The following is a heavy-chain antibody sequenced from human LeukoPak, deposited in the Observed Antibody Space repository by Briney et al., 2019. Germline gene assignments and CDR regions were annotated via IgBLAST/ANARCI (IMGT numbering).Heavy chain of an antibody. J-gene: IGHJ4*02. D-gene: IGHD3-22*01. CDR3: AKSSYYDASGYYREYYFDS. CDR2: ISGSGGST. Sequence: PGGSLRLSCVPSGFSFSNYAMSWVRQAPGKGLEWVSSISGSGGSTHYVDSVKGRFTISRDKAKNTLYLQVNSLRAEDTAVYYCAKSSYYDASGYYREYYFDSWGQGTLVTVSS. CDR1: GFSFSNYA. V-gene: IGHV3-23*01.